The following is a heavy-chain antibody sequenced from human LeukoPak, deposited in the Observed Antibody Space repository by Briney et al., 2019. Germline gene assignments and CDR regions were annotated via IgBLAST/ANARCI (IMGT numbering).Heavy chain of an antibody. CDR1: GFTFSSYS. CDR3: ANLAAAGDFDY. CDR2: IGSSSSYI. V-gene: IGHV3-21*01. Sequence: GGSLRLSCAASGFTFSSYSMNWVRQAPGKGLEWVSSIGSSSSYIYYADSVKGRFTISRDNSNNTLWLQMNSLRAEDTAVYYCANLAAAGDFDYWGQGTLVTVSS. J-gene: IGHJ4*02. D-gene: IGHD6-13*01.